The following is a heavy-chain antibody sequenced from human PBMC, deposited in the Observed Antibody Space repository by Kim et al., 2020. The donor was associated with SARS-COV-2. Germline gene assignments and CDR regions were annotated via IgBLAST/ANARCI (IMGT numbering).Heavy chain of an antibody. CDR1: GFTFSYYS. J-gene: IGHJ6*02. Sequence: GGSLRLSCAVSGFTFSYYSMHWVRQAPGKGLEWVGVISDDGSNEYYADSVKGRFTISRDNSKNTLYLQMNSLRTEDTAVYYCARETSISSRHYSYYNAMDVWGQGTTVTVSS. CDR3: ARETSISSRHYSYYNAMDV. D-gene: IGHD6-13*01. V-gene: IGHV3-30-3*01. CDR2: ISDDGSNE.